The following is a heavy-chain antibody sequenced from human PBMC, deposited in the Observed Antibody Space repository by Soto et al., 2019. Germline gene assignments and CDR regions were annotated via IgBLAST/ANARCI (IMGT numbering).Heavy chain of an antibody. V-gene: IGHV4-38-2*02. J-gene: IGHJ4*02. CDR1: GDSIRSSSY. D-gene: IGHD6-13*01. CDR2: IYSTGNT. Sequence: SETLSLTCTVSGDSIRSSSYWGWIRQPPGKGLEWIGSIYSTGNTYYNPSLNSQVTISVDKSKNQFSLKLTSVTAADTAVYYCARARATIAAAAIFDCWGQGTLVTVSS. CDR3: ARARATIAAAAIFDC.